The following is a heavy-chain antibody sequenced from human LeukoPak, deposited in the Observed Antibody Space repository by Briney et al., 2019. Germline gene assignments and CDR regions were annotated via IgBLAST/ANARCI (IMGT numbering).Heavy chain of an antibody. D-gene: IGHD5-18*01. J-gene: IGHJ4*02. CDR3: AKDIWGYDYGNFDY. CDR1: GFVFEDYT. Sequence: GGSLRLSCVASGFVFEDYTMHWVRQVPGKGLEWVSLINYDGTSTYYADSVKGRFTISRDDSKNSLYLQMNSLRTEDTALYYCAKDIWGYDYGNFDYWGQGTLVTVSS. CDR2: INYDGTST. V-gene: IGHV3-43*01.